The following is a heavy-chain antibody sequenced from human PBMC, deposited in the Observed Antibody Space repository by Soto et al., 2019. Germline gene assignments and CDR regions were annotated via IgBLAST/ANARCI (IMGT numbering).Heavy chain of an antibody. Sequence: GESLKISCKGSGYSFTSYWIGWVRQMPGKGLEWMGIIYPGDSDTRYSPSFQGQVTISADKSISTAYLQWSSLKASDTAMYYCASSTMVRGVSPIRYYYYMDVWGKGTTVTVSS. CDR2: IYPGDSDT. D-gene: IGHD3-10*01. V-gene: IGHV5-51*01. CDR3: ASSTMVRGVSPIRYYYYMDV. J-gene: IGHJ6*03. CDR1: GYSFTSYW.